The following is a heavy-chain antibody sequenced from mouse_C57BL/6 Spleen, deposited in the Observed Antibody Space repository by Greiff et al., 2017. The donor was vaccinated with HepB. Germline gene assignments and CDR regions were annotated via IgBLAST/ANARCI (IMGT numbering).Heavy chain of an antibody. CDR1: GYTFTSYW. D-gene: IGHD1-1*01. CDR3: ARFWAVVRDYFDY. CDR2: IDPSDSYT. J-gene: IGHJ2*01. Sequence: QVQLQQSGAELVMPGASVKLSCKASGYTFTSYWMHWVKQRPGQGLEWIGEIDPSDSYTNYNQKFKGKSTLTVDKSSRTAYMQLSSLTSEDSAVYYCARFWAVVRDYFDYWGQGTTLTVSS. V-gene: IGHV1-69*01.